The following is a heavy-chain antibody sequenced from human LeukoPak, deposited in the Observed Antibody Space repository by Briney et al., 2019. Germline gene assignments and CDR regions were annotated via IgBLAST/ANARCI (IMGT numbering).Heavy chain of an antibody. CDR3: ARAGRGYSYGHYWFDP. D-gene: IGHD5-18*01. CDR1: GGPISSYY. Sequence: SETLSLTCTVSGGPISSYYWSWIRQPAGKGLEWIGRIYTSGSTNYNPSLKSRVTMSVDTSKNQFSLKLSSVTAADTAVYYCARAGRGYSYGHYWFDPWGQGTLVTVSS. V-gene: IGHV4-4*07. CDR2: IYTSGST. J-gene: IGHJ5*02.